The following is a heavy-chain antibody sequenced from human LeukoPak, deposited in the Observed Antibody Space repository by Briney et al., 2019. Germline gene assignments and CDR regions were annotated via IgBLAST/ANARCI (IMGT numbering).Heavy chain of an antibody. CDR2: IYHSGST. V-gene: IGHV4-39*07. CDR1: GGSISSSSYY. J-gene: IGHJ4*02. CDR3: ASPARYSGSYYFDY. Sequence: PSETLSLTCTVSGGSISSSSYYWGWIRQPPGKGLEWIGEIYHSGSTNYNPSLKSRVTISVDKSKNQFSLKLSSVTAADTAVYYCASPARYSGSYYFDYWGQGTLVTVSS. D-gene: IGHD1-26*01.